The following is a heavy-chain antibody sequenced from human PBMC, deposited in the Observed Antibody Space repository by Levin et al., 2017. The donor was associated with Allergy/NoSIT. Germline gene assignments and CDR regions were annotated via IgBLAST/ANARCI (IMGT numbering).Heavy chain of an antibody. J-gene: IGHJ4*02. CDR3: TSQAVHTG. CDR2: IKTKTDGGTT. CDR1: GFTFSNAW. D-gene: IGHD1-1*01. V-gene: IGHV3-15*01. Sequence: LSLTCAASGFTFSNAWMSWVRQAPGKGLEWVGRIKTKTDGGTTDYAAPVKGRFTIARDDSENTLYLQMNSLKTEDTALYYCTSQAVHTGWGPGTLVTVSS.